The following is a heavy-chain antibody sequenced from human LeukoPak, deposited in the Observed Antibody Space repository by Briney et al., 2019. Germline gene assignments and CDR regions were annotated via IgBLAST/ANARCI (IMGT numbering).Heavy chain of an antibody. CDR1: GGSISSDY. Sequence: SETLSLTCTVSGGSISSDYWIWIRQPPGKGLEWIGYIYYSGSTNYNPSLKSRVTISVDTSKNQFSLKLSSVTAADTAVYYCARHGDYDFWSGTPFDPWGQGTLVTVSS. D-gene: IGHD3-3*01. CDR2: IYYSGST. CDR3: ARHGDYDFWSGTPFDP. V-gene: IGHV4-59*08. J-gene: IGHJ5*02.